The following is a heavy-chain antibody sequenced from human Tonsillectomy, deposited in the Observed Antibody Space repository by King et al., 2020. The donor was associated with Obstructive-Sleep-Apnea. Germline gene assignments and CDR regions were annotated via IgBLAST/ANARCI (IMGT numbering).Heavy chain of an antibody. V-gene: IGHV1-18*01. CDR3: ARDGQVVAADFAH. Sequence: QLVQSGVEVKKPGASVKVSCKASGYTFINYGISWVRQAPGQGLEWMGWISAYNGDTNYAQKFQGRVTMTTDTSTSTGYMELRSLRSDDTAVYFCARDGQVVAADFAHWGQGTLVTVSS. J-gene: IGHJ4*02. CDR1: GYTFINYG. CDR2: ISAYNGDT. D-gene: IGHD2-15*01.